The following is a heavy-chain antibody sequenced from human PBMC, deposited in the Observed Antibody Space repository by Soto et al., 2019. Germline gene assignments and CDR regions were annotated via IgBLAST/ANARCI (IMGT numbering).Heavy chain of an antibody. D-gene: IGHD6-19*01. Sequence: GGSLRLSCAASGFTFSSYSMNWVRQAPGKGLEWVSYISSSSSTIYYADSVKGRFTISRDNAKNSLYLQMNSLRDEDTAVYYCARGPYSSGWYRILDYWGQGTLVTVSS. CDR2: ISSSSSTI. CDR1: GFTFSSYS. V-gene: IGHV3-48*02. J-gene: IGHJ4*02. CDR3: ARGPYSSGWYRILDY.